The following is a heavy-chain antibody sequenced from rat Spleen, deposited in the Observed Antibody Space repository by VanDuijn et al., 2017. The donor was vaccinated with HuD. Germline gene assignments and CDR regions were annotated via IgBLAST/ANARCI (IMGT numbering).Heavy chain of an antibody. V-gene: IGHV5-19*01. Sequence: EVQLVESGGGLVQPGRSLTVSCAASGITFSNSGMHWIRQAPTKGLEWVASISPGGGSTYYRDSVRARFTISRDNAKSTLYLQVDSLKSEDTATYYCARHGRGKTTYYYVMDAWGQGVSVTVSS. CDR3: ARHGRGKTTYYYVMDA. CDR1: GITFSNSG. D-gene: IGHD4-5*01. J-gene: IGHJ4*01. CDR2: ISPGGGST.